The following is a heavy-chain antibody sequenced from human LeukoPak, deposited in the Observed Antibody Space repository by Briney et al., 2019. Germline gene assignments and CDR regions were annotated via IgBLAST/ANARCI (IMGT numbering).Heavy chain of an antibody. V-gene: IGHV1-2*04. CDR3: ARGLPGPEVTKSGGFQYNWFDP. D-gene: IGHD4-17*01. Sequence: ASVKVSCKASGYTFTGYYMHWVRQAPGQGLEWMGWINPNSGGTNYAQKFQGWVTMTRDTSISTAYMELSRLRSDDTAVYYCARGLPGPEVTKSGGFQYNWFDPWGQGTLVTVSS. J-gene: IGHJ5*02. CDR1: GYTFTGYY. CDR2: INPNSGGT.